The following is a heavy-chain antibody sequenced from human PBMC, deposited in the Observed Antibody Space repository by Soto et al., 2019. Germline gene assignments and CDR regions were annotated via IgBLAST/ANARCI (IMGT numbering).Heavy chain of an antibody. CDR3: ASAPYYDSFGWFDP. Sequence: SXKVSCRASGGTXTSYAIRLVRQAPGQGLEWMGGSIPIFRTANYAQKFQGRVTITADESTSTAYMELSSLRSEDTAAYYCASAPYYDSFGWFDPWGQGTLGPVSS. CDR1: GGTXTSYA. CDR2: SIPIFRTA. J-gene: IGHJ5*02. V-gene: IGHV1-69*13. D-gene: IGHD3-3*01.